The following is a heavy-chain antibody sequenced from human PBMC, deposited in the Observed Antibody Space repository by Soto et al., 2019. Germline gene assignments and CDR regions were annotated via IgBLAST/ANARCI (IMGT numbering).Heavy chain of an antibody. V-gene: IGHV1-69*06. J-gene: IGHJ6*02. CDR3: ARDCSGTHCYNVYYYGLDV. CDR2: IIPMSGTT. D-gene: IGHD2-2*01. Sequence: QVQLVQSGAEVKKTGSPVKVACKASGGTFSSYAISWVRQAPGQGLEWMGHIIPMSGTTNYPQKFQDRVTITADKAPSTADIELSSLGSADTAVYYCARDCSGTHCYNVYYYGLDVWGHGTTVTVSS. CDR1: GGTFSSYA.